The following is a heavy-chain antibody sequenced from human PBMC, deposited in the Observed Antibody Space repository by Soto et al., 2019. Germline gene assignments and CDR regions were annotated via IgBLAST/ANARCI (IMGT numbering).Heavy chain of an antibody. Sequence: LRLSCAASGFTFSSYWMSWVRQAPGKGLEWVANIKQDGSEKYYVDSVKGRFTISRDSAKNSLYLQMNSLRAEDTAVYYCARGTSYGPSNYFDYWGQGTLVTV. CDR2: IKQDGSEK. D-gene: IGHD4-17*01. J-gene: IGHJ4*02. V-gene: IGHV3-7*03. CDR3: ARGTSYGPSNYFDY. CDR1: GFTFSSYW.